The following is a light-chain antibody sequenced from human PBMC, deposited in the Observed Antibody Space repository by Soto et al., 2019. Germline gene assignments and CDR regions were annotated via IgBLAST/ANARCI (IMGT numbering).Light chain of an antibody. CDR3: QSYDSSMSDYV. V-gene: IGLV1-40*01. J-gene: IGLJ1*01. Sequence: QYVLTQPPSVSGAPGQRVTISCSGSSSNIAAGYDVHWYQQVSGTATKLLIYDNTNRPSGVHDRFSGAKSGNSASLAITGLQAEDEADYYSQSYDSSMSDYVFGTGTKLTVL. CDR1: SSNIAAGYD. CDR2: DNT.